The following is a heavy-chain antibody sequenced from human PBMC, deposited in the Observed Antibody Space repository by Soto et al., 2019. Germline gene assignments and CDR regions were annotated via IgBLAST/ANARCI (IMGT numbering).Heavy chain of an antibody. CDR2: ISYDGSNK. CDR1: GFTFSSYA. V-gene: IGHV3-30-3*01. J-gene: IGHJ4*02. CDR3: AREDGYNSYFDY. Sequence: GGSLRLSCAASGFTFSSYAMHWVRQAPGKGLEWVAVISYDGSNKYYADSVKGRFTISRDNSKNTLYLQMNSLRAEDTAVYYCAREDGYNSYFDYWGQGTLVTVSS. D-gene: IGHD5-12*01.